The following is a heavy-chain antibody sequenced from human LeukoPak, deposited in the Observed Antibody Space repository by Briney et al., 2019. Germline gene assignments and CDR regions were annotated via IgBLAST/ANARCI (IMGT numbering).Heavy chain of an antibody. CDR3: ARVSDAWFAVDY. V-gene: IGHV3-66*01. CDR2: IYSTGGK. J-gene: IGHJ4*02. Sequence: PGGSLRLSCAASEFTVSTNYMSWGRQAPGKGLEWVSIIYSTGGKYYADSVKGRFTISRDNSKHTLYLQMNSLRGEDTAVYYCARVSDAWFAVDYWGQGILVTVSS. CDR1: EFTVSTNY. D-gene: IGHD3-10*01.